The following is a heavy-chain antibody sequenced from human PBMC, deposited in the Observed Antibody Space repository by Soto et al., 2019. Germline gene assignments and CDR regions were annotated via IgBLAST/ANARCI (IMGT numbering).Heavy chain of an antibody. CDR2: TYYRSKWYN. J-gene: IGHJ4*02. D-gene: IGHD5-12*01. CDR3: AANGYYSGDGFDY. Sequence: SQTLSLTCAISGDSVSSNSAAWNLIRQSPSRGLEWLGRTYYRSKWYNDYAVSVKSRITINPDTSKNQFSLQLNSVTPEDTAVYYCAANGYYSGDGFDYWGQGTLVTVSS. V-gene: IGHV6-1*01. CDR1: GDSVSSNSAA.